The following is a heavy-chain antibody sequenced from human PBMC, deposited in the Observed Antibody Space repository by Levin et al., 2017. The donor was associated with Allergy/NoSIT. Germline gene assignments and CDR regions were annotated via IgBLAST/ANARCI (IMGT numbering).Heavy chain of an antibody. CDR2: IYPDDSDA. J-gene: IGHJ4*02. CDR3: ARLPFYERSGYPPRQPGYYFDS. D-gene: IGHD3-22*01. CDR1: GYSFTSYW. V-gene: IGHV5-51*01. Sequence: GESLKISCKGSGYSFTSYWIGWVRQMPGKGLDWMGIIYPDDSDARYSPSFQGQVTISADKSISTAYLQWSSLKASDTGMYFCARLPFYERSGYPPRQPGYYFDSWGQGTLVTVSS.